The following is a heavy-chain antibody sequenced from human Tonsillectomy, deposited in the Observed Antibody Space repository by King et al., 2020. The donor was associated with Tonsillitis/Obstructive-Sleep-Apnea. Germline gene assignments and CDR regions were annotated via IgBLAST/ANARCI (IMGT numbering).Heavy chain of an antibody. CDR3: ARDYVRYCSGGSCYSNWFDP. V-gene: IGHV3-30*04. D-gene: IGHD2-15*01. CDR2: ISYDGSNK. J-gene: IGHJ5*02. CDR1: GFTFSSYA. Sequence: VQLVESGGGVVQPGRSLRLSCADSGFTFSSYAMHWVRQAPGKGLEWVAVISYDGSNKYYADSVKGRFTISRDNSKNTLYLQMNSLRAEDTAVYYCARDYVRYCSGGSCYSNWFDPWGQGTLVTVSS.